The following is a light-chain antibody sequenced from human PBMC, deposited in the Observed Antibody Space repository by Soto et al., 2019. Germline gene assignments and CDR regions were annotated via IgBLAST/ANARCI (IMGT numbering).Light chain of an antibody. J-gene: IGKJ4*01. Sequence: DIMMTQSPSSVSASVVDRVTITCRASQGISSWLAWYEQTPGEAPKLLSYAASSFLSGVPSRFSGSGSGTDFTLTISSLEAGDLATYYCQQANSYPTYGGGTKV. V-gene: IGKV1-12*01. CDR1: QGISSW. CDR2: AAS. CDR3: QQANSYPT.